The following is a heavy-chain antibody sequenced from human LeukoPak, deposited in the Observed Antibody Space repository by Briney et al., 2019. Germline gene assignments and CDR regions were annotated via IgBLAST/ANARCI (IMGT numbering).Heavy chain of an antibody. CDR2: IKQDGSEK. CDR3: ARERQNKDFWSGGDY. V-gene: IGHV3-7*01. J-gene: IGHJ4*02. CDR1: GFTFSTYW. Sequence: GGSLRFSCAASGFTFSTYWMSWVRQAPGKGLEWVANIKQDGSEKYYVDSVKGRFTISRDNAKNSLYLQMNTLRPEDTAVYYCARERQNKDFWSGGDYWDQGTLVTVSS. D-gene: IGHD3-3*01.